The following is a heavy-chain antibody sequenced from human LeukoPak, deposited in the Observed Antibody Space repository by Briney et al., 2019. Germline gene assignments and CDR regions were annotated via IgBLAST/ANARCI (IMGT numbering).Heavy chain of an antibody. CDR3: ARRLTQYDCFDP. V-gene: IGHV6-1*01. J-gene: IGHJ5*02. Sequence: SQTLSLTCAISGDSVSSNSVTWNWIRQSPSRGLEWLGSTYYRSTWYNDYAVSVRGRITGNPDTSKNQFSLHLNSVTPEDTAVYYCARRLTQYDCFDPWGQGILVTVSS. D-gene: IGHD2-2*01. CDR1: GDSVSSNSVT. CDR2: TYYRSTWYN.